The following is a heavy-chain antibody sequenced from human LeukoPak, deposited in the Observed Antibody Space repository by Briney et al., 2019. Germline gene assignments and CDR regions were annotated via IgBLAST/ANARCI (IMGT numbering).Heavy chain of an antibody. V-gene: IGHV3-15*01. CDR2: IKSKTYGGTT. CDR1: GFTFTNAW. CDR3: STSGQHWDVFDF. Sequence: ESGGSLRLSCAASGFTFTNAWMSWVRQAPGKGLEWVGRIKSKTYGGTTDYTAPVKGRFTISRDDSKNTLYLQMNSLKTEDSAMYFCSTSGQHWDVFDFWGQGTLVTVSS. J-gene: IGHJ4*02. D-gene: IGHD1-1*01.